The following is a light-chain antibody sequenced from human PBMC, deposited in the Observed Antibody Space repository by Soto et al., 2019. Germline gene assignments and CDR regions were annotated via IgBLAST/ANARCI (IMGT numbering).Light chain of an antibody. CDR2: QAS. CDR1: QSISVW. Sequence: DIQMTQSPSTLSASLGDKVTITCRASQSISVWLAWYQQKPGKVPELLISQASTLEGGVPSRFSGSGSGTEFTLSIRSLQPDDFATYYCQQYNSFPLSLGGGTKVEIK. J-gene: IGKJ4*01. CDR3: QQYNSFPLS. V-gene: IGKV1-5*03.